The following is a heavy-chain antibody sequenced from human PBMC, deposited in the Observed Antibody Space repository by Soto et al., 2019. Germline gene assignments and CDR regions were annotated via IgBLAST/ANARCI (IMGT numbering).Heavy chain of an antibody. CDR3: ARDNNILTGVKAGDSYYYGMDV. V-gene: IGHV4-31*03. CDR2: IYYSGST. Sequence: QVQLQESGPGLVKPSQTLSLTCTVSGGSISSGGYYWSWIRQHPGKGLEWIGYIYYSGSTYYNPSLKSRVTISVDTSKNQFSLKLSSVTAADTAVYYCARDNNILTGVKAGDSYYYGMDVWGQGTTVTVSS. D-gene: IGHD3-9*01. CDR1: GGSISSGGYY. J-gene: IGHJ6*02.